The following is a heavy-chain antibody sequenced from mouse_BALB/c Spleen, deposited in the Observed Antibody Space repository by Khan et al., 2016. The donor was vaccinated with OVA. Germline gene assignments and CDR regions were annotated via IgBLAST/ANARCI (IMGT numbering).Heavy chain of an antibody. CDR1: GYTFTKYW. D-gene: IGHD1-1*01. J-gene: IGHJ4*01. V-gene: IGHV1-63*02. CDR3: ARRSYYGSTCDTIDA. CDR2: IYPGNGNT. Sequence: QVQLQQSGAELVRPGTSVKMSCKAAGYTFTKYWITWVKQRPGHGLEWLGDIYPGNGNTNYHEKFKGKATLTADPSSSTAYMHLNSLTSEDSAISYCARRSYYGSTCDTIDAGGQETSVTLSS.